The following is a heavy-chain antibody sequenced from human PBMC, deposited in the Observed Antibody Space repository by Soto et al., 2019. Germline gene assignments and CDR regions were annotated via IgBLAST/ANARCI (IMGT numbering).Heavy chain of an antibody. J-gene: IGHJ4*02. CDR2: ISGSGSTI. Sequence: GGSLRLSCAASGFTFSSYAVSWVRQAPGKGPEWISSISGSGSTIYYADSVKGRFTISRDNSKNTLYLQMSSLRAEDTAVYYCAKVLYYYDSSGYYYFDYWGQGTLVTVSS. V-gene: IGHV3-23*01. D-gene: IGHD3-22*01. CDR1: GFTFSSYA. CDR3: AKVLYYYDSSGYYYFDY.